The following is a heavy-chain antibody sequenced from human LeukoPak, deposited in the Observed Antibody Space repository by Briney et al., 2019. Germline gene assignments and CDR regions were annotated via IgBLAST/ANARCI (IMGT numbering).Heavy chain of an antibody. CDR1: GYTFTSYG. D-gene: IGHD3-22*01. Sequence: AASVKVSCTASGYTFTSYGISWVRQAPGQGLEWMGWISAYNGNTNYAQKLQGRVTMTTDTSTSTAYMELRSLRSDDTAVYYCARRQSRYYYDSSGYAALDYWGQGTLVTVSS. CDR3: ARRQSRYYYDSSGYAALDY. V-gene: IGHV1-18*01. J-gene: IGHJ4*02. CDR2: ISAYNGNT.